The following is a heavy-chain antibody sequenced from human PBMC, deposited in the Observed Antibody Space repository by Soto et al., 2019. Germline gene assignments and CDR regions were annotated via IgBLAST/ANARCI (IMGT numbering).Heavy chain of an antibody. V-gene: IGHV3-30*03. D-gene: IGHD2-2*01. Sequence: GGSLRLSCAAAGFTFSDYGMHWVRQAPGKGLEWVAVISYDGNNKYYVDSVKGRFTISRDNSKNTLYLQMHSLRADDTAQYYCAREARSTPRSTPGDYRGQGPFVTVS. CDR1: GFTFSDYG. CDR2: ISYDGNNK. CDR3: AREARSTPRSTPGDY. J-gene: IGHJ4*02.